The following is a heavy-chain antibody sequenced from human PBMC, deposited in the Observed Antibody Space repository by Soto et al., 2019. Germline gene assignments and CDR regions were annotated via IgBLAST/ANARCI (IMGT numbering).Heavy chain of an antibody. J-gene: IGHJ4*02. V-gene: IGHV1-18*01. CDR1: GYTFTSYG. CDR2: ISAYTGST. D-gene: IGHD3-22*01. Sequence: ASVKVSCKASGYTFTSYGISWVRQAPGQGLEWMGWISAYTGSTNYNSPLKSRVTISVDTSKNQFSLKLSSVTAADTAVYYCARGIYDSSGYYTRVFDYWGPGTLVTVSS. CDR3: ARGIYDSSGYYTRVFDY.